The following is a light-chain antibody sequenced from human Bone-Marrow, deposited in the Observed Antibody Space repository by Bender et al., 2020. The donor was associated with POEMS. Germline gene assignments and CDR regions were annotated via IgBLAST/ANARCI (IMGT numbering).Light chain of an antibody. V-gene: IGLV2-11*01. CDR1: SSDVGGYDY. CDR3: NSYAGRNTWV. Sequence: QSALTQPRSVSGSPGQSVTISCTGTSSDVGGYDYVSWYQHHPGKAPKLIIYEVTKRPSGVPDRFSGSKSGNTASLTVSGLQAEDETNYYCNSYAGRNTWVFGGGTKLTVL. CDR2: EVT. J-gene: IGLJ3*02.